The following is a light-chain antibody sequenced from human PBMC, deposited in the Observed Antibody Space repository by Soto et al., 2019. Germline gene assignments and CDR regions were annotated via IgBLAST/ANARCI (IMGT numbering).Light chain of an antibody. V-gene: IGKV1-33*01. Sequence: DIQLTQSPSSLSASVGDRVTITCQASQDIKNFLNWYQQKPGKAPKLLIYDGSSLATGVPSRFSGSGSGTDFTFAISSLQPEDIATYYCQQYDDLPYTFGQGTKLEI. CDR2: DGS. CDR1: QDIKNF. CDR3: QQYDDLPYT. J-gene: IGKJ2*01.